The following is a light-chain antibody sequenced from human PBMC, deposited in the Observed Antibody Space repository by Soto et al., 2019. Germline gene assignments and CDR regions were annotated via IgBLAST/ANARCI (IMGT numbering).Light chain of an antibody. CDR1: QYINTR. CDR3: QQYGSSPKP. CDR2: AAS. V-gene: IGKV3-20*01. J-gene: IGKJ1*01. Sequence: EIVWTQSPATLSSFPGDGVTLSCRASQYINTRLAWYQQKPGQAPRLLIYAASTRATGVPDRFSGSGSGTDFTLTISRLEPEDFAVYYCQQYGSSPKPFGQGTKVDIK.